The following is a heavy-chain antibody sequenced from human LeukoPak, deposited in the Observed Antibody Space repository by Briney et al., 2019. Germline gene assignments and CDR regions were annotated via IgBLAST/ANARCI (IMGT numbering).Heavy chain of an antibody. CDR1: GDSIRNYY. CDR2: IHNTGRT. J-gene: IGHJ5*02. Sequence: PSETLSLTCTVSGDSIRNYYWNWTQQPPGKGLEWIGYIHNTGRTMYNPSLKSRVTISVDTSKNQFSLKLSSVTAADTAIYYCARYAPTGGPNWFDPWGPGTLVTVSS. V-gene: IGHV4-59*01. D-gene: IGHD2-15*01. CDR3: ARYAPTGGPNWFDP.